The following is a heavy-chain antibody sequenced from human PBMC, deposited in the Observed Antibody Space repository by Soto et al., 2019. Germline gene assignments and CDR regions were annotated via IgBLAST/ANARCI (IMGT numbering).Heavy chain of an antibody. J-gene: IGHJ4*02. CDR1: GFTFSSYA. CDR2: ISGSGGST. CDR3: AKDLVSSSSNFDY. V-gene: IGHV3-23*01. D-gene: IGHD6-6*01. Sequence: EVQLLESGGGLVQPGGSLRLSCAASGFTFSSYAMSWVRQAPGKGLEWVSAISGSGGSTYYADSVKGRFTISRDNSKNALYLQMNSLRAEDTAVYYCAKDLVSSSSNFDYWGQGTLVTVSS.